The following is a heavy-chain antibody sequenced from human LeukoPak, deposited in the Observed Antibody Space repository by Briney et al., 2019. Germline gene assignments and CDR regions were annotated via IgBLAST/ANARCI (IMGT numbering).Heavy chain of an antibody. CDR2: IYNSGSA. CDR1: GGSITTYH. J-gene: IGHJ2*01. D-gene: IGHD6-19*01. CDR3: ARAPVTGHWYFDL. Sequence: SETPSLTCSVSGGSITTYHWSWIRHPPGKGLEWIGYIYNSGSANYKPSLKSRLTISVDTSKNHFSLKLNSVTAADTAVYYCARAPVTGHWYFDLWGRGTLVTVSS. V-gene: IGHV4-59*01.